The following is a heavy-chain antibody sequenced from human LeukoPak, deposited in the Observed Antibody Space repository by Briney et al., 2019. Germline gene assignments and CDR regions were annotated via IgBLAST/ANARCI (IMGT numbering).Heavy chain of an antibody. Sequence: GRSLRLSCAASGFTFSPYGMHWVRQAPGKGLEWVSSISSSSSYIYYADSVKGRFTISRDNAKNSLYLQMNSLRAEDTAVYYCARVATVIAFDYWGQGTLVTVSS. CDR2: ISSSSSYI. J-gene: IGHJ4*02. CDR1: GFTFSPYG. D-gene: IGHD4-11*01. CDR3: ARVATVIAFDY. V-gene: IGHV3-21*01.